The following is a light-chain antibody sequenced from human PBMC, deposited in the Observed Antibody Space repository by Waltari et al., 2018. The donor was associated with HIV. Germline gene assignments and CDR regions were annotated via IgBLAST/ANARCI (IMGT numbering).Light chain of an antibody. V-gene: IGKV4-1*01. J-gene: IGKJ2*01. CDR2: WAS. CDR3: QQYYSTPRT. CDR1: QSVLYSANHTIY. Sequence: DIVMIQSPDSLVVSLGARAPITRKSRQSVLYSANHTIYLAWYQQKPGHPPKLLISWASTRESGVPDRFSGSGSGTDFTLTISSLQAEYVAVYYCQQYYSTPRTFGQGTKLEIK.